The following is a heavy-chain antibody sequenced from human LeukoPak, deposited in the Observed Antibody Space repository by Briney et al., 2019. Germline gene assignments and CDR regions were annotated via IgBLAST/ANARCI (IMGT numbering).Heavy chain of an antibody. CDR3: ASGGAITMVRGVITYFDY. V-gene: IGHV4-34*01. CDR2: INHSGST. J-gene: IGHJ4*02. D-gene: IGHD3-10*01. CDR1: GGSFSGYY. Sequence: SETLSLTCAVYGGSFSGYYWSWIRQPPGKGLEWIGEINHSGSTNYNPSLKSRVTISVDTSKNQLSLKLSSVTAADTAVYYCASGGAITMVRGVITYFDYWGQGTLVTVSS.